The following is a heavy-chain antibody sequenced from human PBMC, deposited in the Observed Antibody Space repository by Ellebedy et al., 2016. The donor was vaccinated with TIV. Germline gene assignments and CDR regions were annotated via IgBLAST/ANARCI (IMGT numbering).Heavy chain of an antibody. CDR1: EFTFSTYH. Sequence: GESLKISCAASEFTFSTYHMLWVRQAQGKGLEWVAVILYDGTAKFYAESVKGRFTISRDNSQNTLYLEMNSLRADDTALYYCARELGGSGGSDFDYWGQGTLVTVSS. CDR2: ILYDGTAK. V-gene: IGHV3-33*01. D-gene: IGHD2-15*01. J-gene: IGHJ4*02. CDR3: ARELGGSGGSDFDY.